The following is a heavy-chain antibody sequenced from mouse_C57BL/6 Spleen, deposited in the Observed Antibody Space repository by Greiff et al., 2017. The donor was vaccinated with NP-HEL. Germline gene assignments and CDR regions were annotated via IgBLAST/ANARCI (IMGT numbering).Heavy chain of an antibody. CDR1: GYTFTSYW. CDR2: IHPNSGST. CDR3: ARDYSNYDLDY. V-gene: IGHV1-64*01. D-gene: IGHD2-5*01. J-gene: IGHJ2*01. Sequence: QVQLQQPGAELVKPGASVKLSCKASGYTFTSYWMHWVKQRPGQGLEWIGMIHPNSGSTNYNEKFKSKATLTVDKSSSTAYMQLSSLTSEDSAVYYCARDYSNYDLDYWGQGTTLTVSS.